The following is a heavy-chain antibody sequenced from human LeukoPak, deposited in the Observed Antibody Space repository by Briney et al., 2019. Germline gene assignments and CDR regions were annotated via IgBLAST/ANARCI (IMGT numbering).Heavy chain of an antibody. D-gene: IGHD6-13*01. CDR3: ARHVAAGPKVNWFDP. J-gene: IGHJ5*02. Sequence: SETLSLTCTVSAGSISSSSYYWGWIRQPPGKGLEWIGNIYYSGSTYYNPSLKSRVTISVDTSKNQFSPKLTSVTATDTAVYYCARHVAAGPKVNWFDPWGQGTLVTVSS. CDR1: AGSISSSSYY. V-gene: IGHV4-39*01. CDR2: IYYSGST.